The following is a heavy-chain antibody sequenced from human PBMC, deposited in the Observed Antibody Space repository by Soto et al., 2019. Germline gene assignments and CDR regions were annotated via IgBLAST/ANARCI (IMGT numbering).Heavy chain of an antibody. CDR1: GDSVSSGGYY. V-gene: IGHV4-31*03. Sequence: LSITCTVSGDSVSSGGYYWNWIRQHPGRGLEWLGYIYDSETTYYNPSLESRLSISVDASKNQFSLKVTSVTPADTAVYYCARENFGVIIHDAFDLWGQGTMVTVSS. J-gene: IGHJ3*01. CDR3: ARENFGVIIHDAFDL. CDR2: IYDSETT. D-gene: IGHD2-8*01.